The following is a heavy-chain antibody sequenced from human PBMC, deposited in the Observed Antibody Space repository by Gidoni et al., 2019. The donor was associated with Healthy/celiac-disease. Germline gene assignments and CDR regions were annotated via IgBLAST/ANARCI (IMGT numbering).Heavy chain of an antibody. CDR3: AKEAFPQYGDYVVFHNYFDY. CDR1: GFTFSSYA. V-gene: IGHV3-23*01. CDR2: ISGSGGST. Sequence: EVQLLESVGGLVQPGGSLRLSCAASGFTFSSYAMSRVRQAPGKGLEWVSAISGSGGSTYYADSVKGRFTISRDNSKNTLYLQMNSLRAEDTAVYYCAKEAFPQYGDYVVFHNYFDYWGQGTLVTVSS. D-gene: IGHD4-17*01. J-gene: IGHJ4*02.